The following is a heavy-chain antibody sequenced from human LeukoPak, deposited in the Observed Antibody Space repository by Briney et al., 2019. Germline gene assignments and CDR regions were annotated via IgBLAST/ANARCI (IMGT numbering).Heavy chain of an antibody. CDR2: IYTSGST. D-gene: IGHD2-15*01. CDR3: ARDHSITQFDY. V-gene: IGHV4-61*02. Sequence: SETLSLTCTVSGGSISSGSYYWRWIRQPAGKGLEWIARIYTSGSTNYNPSLKSRVTISVDTSKNQFSLKLSSVTAADTAVYYCARDHSITQFDYWGQGTLVTVSS. J-gene: IGHJ4*02. CDR1: GGSISSGSYY.